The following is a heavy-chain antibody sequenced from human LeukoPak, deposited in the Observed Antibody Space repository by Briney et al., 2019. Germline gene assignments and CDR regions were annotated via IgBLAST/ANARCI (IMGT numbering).Heavy chain of an antibody. Sequence: GGSLRLSWAASGFTFSDQWMSWVRQAPGKGLEWVASIYRDGSATYYVDSVKGRFTISRDNAQNLLFLQMNSLRVEDTAVYYCAALGTAKVPLPDWGQGTLVTVSS. J-gene: IGHJ4*02. CDR2: IYRDGSAT. CDR1: GFTFSDQW. D-gene: IGHD2-15*01. V-gene: IGHV3-7*01. CDR3: AALGTAKVPLPD.